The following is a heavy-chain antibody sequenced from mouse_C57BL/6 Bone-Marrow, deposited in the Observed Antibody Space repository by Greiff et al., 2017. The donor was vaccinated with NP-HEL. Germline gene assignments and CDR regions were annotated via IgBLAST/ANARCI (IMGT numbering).Heavy chain of an antibody. J-gene: IGHJ3*01. CDR1: GYSITSGYY. V-gene: IGHV3-6*01. D-gene: IGHD1-3*01. CDR3: ERNYWFAY. Sequence: VQLQQSGPGLVKPSQSLSLTCSVTGYSITSGYYWDWIRQFPGNKLEWMGYISYDGSNNYNPSLKNRISITRDTSKNQFFLKLNSVTTEDTATYYCERNYWFAYWGQGTLVTVSA. CDR2: ISYDGSN.